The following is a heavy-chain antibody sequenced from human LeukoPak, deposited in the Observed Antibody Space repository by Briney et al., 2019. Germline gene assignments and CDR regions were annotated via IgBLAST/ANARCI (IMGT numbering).Heavy chain of an antibody. Sequence: GGSLRLSCAASGFTFNDAWMNWVRQAPGKGLEWVGRIKKKPDGGTADYAAPVKGRFTISRDDSKNMLYLQMNSLKTEDTAVYYCTTDLKGVTMVRGGIWGQGTMVTVSS. CDR1: GFTFNDAW. D-gene: IGHD3-10*01. CDR2: IKKKPDGGTA. V-gene: IGHV3-15*07. J-gene: IGHJ3*02. CDR3: TTDLKGVTMVRGGI.